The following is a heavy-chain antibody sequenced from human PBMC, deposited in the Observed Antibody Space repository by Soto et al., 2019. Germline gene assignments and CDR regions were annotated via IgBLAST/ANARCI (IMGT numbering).Heavy chain of an antibody. D-gene: IGHD1-26*01. CDR1: GWSFSGYY. Sequence: SETLSLPCAVYGWSFSGYYWSWIRQPPGKGLEWIGEINHSGSTNYNPSLKSRVTISVDTSKNQFSLKLSSVTAADTAVYYCARGSGSSLFWYWGQGTLVTVSS. V-gene: IGHV4-34*01. J-gene: IGHJ4*02. CDR2: INHSGST. CDR3: ARGSGSSLFWY.